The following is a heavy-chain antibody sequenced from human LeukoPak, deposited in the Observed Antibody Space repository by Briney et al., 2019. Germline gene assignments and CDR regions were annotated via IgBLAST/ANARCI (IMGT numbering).Heavy chain of an antibody. CDR2: INWNGGMT. D-gene: IGHD6-19*01. CDR1: GFTFDDYG. CDR3: ARGSRDLMLAGTGY. Sequence: TGGSLRLSCAASGFTFDDYGMSWVRQGPGKGLEWVSGINWNGGMTAYADSVKGRFTIPRDNAKNSLYLQMNSLRAEDTAVYYCARGSRDLMLAGTGYWGQGTLVTVSS. V-gene: IGHV3-20*04. J-gene: IGHJ4*02.